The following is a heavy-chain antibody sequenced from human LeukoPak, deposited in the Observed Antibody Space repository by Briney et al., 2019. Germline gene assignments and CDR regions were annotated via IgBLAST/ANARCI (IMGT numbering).Heavy chain of an antibody. D-gene: IGHD3-22*01. CDR2: INPNSGGT. J-gene: IGHJ4*02. V-gene: IGHV1-2*06. Sequence: ASVKVSCKASGYTFTGYYMHWVRQAPGQGLEWMGRINPNSGGTNYAQKFQGRVTMTRDTSISTAYMELSRLRSDDTAVYYCARDVYDSSGYYCGVGFYDWGKGTMVTVSS. CDR3: ARDVYDSSGYYCGVGFYD. CDR1: GYTFTGYY.